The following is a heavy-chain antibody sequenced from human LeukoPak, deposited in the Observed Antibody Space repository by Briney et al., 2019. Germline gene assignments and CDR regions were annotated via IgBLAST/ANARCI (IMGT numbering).Heavy chain of an antibody. CDR2: IYTSGST. CDR3: ARAKAGSSSGFQYYFDY. Sequence: SETLPLTCTVSGGSISSYYWSWIRQPAGEGLEWIGRIYTSGSTNYNPSLKSRVTMSVDTSKNQFSLKLSSVTAADTAVYYCARAKAGSSSGFQYYFDYWGQGTLVTVSS. J-gene: IGHJ4*02. V-gene: IGHV4-4*07. D-gene: IGHD6-19*01. CDR1: GGSISSYY.